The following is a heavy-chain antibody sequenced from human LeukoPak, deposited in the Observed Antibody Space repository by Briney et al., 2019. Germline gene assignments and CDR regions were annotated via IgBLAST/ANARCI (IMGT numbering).Heavy chain of an antibody. CDR1: GDSISRYY. V-gene: IGHV4-59*01. CDR3: ASRLRYFDGLAFDI. D-gene: IGHD3-9*01. J-gene: IGHJ3*02. CDR2: IYYSGST. Sequence: SETLSLTCLVSGDSISRYYWNWIRQPPGKGLEWIGYIYYSGSTNYNPSLKSRVTISVDTSKNQFSLELSSVTARDTAVYYCASRLRYFDGLAFDIWGQGTMVTVSS.